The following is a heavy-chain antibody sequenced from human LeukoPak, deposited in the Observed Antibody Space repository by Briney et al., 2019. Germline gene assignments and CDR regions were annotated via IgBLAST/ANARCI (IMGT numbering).Heavy chain of an antibody. V-gene: IGHV4-30-2*01. CDR1: GGSISSGGYS. CDR3: AGFLEWPSNSDY. D-gene: IGHD3-3*01. CDR2: INHSGST. J-gene: IGHJ4*02. Sequence: SQTLSLTCAVSGGSISSGGYSWSWIRQPPGKGLEWIGEINHSGSTNYNPSLKSRVTISVDTSKNQFSLKLSSVTAADTAVYYCAGFLEWPSNSDYWGQGTLVTVSS.